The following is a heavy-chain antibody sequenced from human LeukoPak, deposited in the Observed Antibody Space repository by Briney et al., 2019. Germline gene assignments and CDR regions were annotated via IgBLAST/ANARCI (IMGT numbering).Heavy chain of an antibody. CDR1: GFTVSSNY. V-gene: IGHV3-66*01. Sequence: GGSLRLSCAASGFTVSSNYMSWVRQAPGKGLEWVSVIYSGGSTYYADSVKGRFTISRDNSKNTLYLQMNSLRAEDTAVYYCARDLGYYYGSGSYWGQGTLVTVSS. J-gene: IGHJ4*02. CDR2: IYSGGST. D-gene: IGHD3-10*01. CDR3: ARDLGYYYGSGSY.